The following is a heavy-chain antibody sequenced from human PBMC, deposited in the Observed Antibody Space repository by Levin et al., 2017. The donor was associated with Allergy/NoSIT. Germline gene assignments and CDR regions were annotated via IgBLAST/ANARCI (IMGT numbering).Heavy chain of an antibody. CDR2: IYYSGST. D-gene: IGHD6-19*01. CDR1: GGSISSFSYY. V-gene: IGHV4-39*07. CDR3: ARVGAQWPYYYFDF. Sequence: SETLSLTCTVSGGSISSFSYYWGWIRQPPGKGLEWIGSIYYSGSTYYNPSLKSRVTISIDTSKNQFSLKLSSVTAADTAVYYCARVGAQWPYYYFDFWGQGTLVTVSS. J-gene: IGHJ4*02.